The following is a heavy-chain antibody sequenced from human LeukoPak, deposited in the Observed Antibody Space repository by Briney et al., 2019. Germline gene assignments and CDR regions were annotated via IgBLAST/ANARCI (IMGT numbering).Heavy chain of an antibody. CDR2: INPSGGST. CDR1: GYTFTSYY. D-gene: IGHD6-13*01. V-gene: IGHV1-46*01. J-gene: IGHJ4*02. Sequence: GASVKVSCKASGYTFTSYYMHRVRQAPGQGLEWMGIINPSGGSTSYAQKFQGRVTMTRDTSTSTVYMELSSLRSEDTAVYYCASGSSSWYYFDYWGQGTLVTVSS. CDR3: ASGSSSWYYFDY.